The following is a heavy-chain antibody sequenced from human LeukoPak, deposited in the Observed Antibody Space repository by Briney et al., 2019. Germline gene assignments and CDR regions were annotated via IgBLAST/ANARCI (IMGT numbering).Heavy chain of an antibody. V-gene: IGHV1-69*04. D-gene: IGHD1-26*01. Sequence: GASVKVSCKASGGTFSSYAISWVRQAPGQGLEWMGRIIPILGIANYAQKFQGRVTITADKSTSTAYMELSSLRSEDTAVYYCAGDKTRWSGSYWDYWGQGTLVTVSS. CDR3: AGDKTRWSGSYWDY. CDR2: IIPILGIA. J-gene: IGHJ4*02. CDR1: GGTFSSYA.